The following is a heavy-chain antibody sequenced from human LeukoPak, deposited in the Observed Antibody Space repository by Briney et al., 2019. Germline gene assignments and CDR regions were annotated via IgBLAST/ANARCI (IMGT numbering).Heavy chain of an antibody. J-gene: IGHJ3*02. CDR3: ARDANFGYDAFDI. V-gene: IGHV3-23*01. D-gene: IGHD3-10*01. CDR2: LSGPSLMT. CDR1: GFTFSDYA. Sequence: TGGSLRLSCAASGFTFSDYAMSWVRQAPGKGLEWVSVLSGPSLMTYYADSVKGRFTISRDNSKNTLFLQMNSLRAEDTAVYYCARDANFGYDAFDIWGQGTMVTVSS.